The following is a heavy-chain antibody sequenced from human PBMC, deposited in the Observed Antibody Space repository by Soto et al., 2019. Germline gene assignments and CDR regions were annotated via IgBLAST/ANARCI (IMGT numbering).Heavy chain of an antibody. J-gene: IGHJ4*01. CDR1: GLIVTNNY. CDR2: IYAGGNT. Sequence: GGSLRLSCSVSGLIVTNNYITWVRQAPGKGLEWVSIIYAGGNTFYADSVKGRFTISRDRLKNTVYLQMSSLRTEDTAMYYCVRGMNPLFGGQGTLVTVSS. V-gene: IGHV3-53*01. CDR3: VRGMNPLF.